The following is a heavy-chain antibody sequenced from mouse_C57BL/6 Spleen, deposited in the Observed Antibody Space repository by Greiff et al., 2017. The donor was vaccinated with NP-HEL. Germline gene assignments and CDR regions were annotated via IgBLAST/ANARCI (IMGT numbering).Heavy chain of an antibody. CDR3: ARGPLYYFDY. CDR1: GYTFTDYY. CDR2: INPNNGGT. V-gene: IGHV1-26*01. J-gene: IGHJ2*01. Sequence: VQLKQSGPELVKPGASVKISCKASGYTFTDYYMNWVKQSHGKSLEWIGDINPNNGGTSYNQKFKGKATLTVDKSSSTAYMELRSLTSEDSAVYYCARGPLYYFDYWGQGTTLTVSS.